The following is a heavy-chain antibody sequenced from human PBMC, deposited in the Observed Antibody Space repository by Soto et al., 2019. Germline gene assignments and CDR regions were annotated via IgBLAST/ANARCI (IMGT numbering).Heavy chain of an antibody. V-gene: IGHV4-59*05. D-gene: IGHD5-18*01. Sequence: PSETLSLTCTVSGGSISSYHWSWIRQTPGKGLEWIGSIYYSGSTYYNPSLKSRVTISVDTSKNRFSLKLSSVTAADTAVYYCAFPGGYSPVDYWGQGTLVTVSS. CDR3: AFPGGYSPVDY. J-gene: IGHJ4*02. CDR2: IYYSGST. CDR1: GGSISSYH.